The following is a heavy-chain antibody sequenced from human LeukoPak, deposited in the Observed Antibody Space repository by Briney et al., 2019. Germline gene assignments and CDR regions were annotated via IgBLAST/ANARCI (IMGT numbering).Heavy chain of an antibody. CDR1: GFTFNNYA. D-gene: IGHD3-22*01. J-gene: IGHJ4*02. CDR3: ANGHGDSDGYYYYDH. V-gene: IGHV3-23*01. Sequence: TGGSLRLSCAASGFTFNNYAMSWVRQTPGKGLEWVSSISGSGGRTYYTDSVKGRFSISRDNSNKMVYLQMNRLRVEDTALYYCANGHGDSDGYYYYDHWGQGTLVTVSS. CDR2: ISGSGGRT.